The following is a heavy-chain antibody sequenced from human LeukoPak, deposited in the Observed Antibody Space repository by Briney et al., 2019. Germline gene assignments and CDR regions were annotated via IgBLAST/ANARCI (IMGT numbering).Heavy chain of an antibody. Sequence: GASVKVSCKASGYTFTSYGISWVRQAPGQGLEWMGWISAYNGNTNYAQKLQGRVTITTDTSTSTAYMELRSLRSDDTAVYYCARDQWELGGGNWFDPWGQGTLVTVSS. D-gene: IGHD1-26*01. CDR2: ISAYNGNT. J-gene: IGHJ5*02. CDR1: GYTFTSYG. V-gene: IGHV1-18*01. CDR3: ARDQWELGGGNWFDP.